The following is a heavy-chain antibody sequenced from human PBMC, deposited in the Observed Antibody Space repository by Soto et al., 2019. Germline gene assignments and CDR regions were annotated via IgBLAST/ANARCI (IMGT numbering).Heavy chain of an antibody. CDR2: ISGSGGST. J-gene: IGHJ3*02. CDR1: GFTFSSYA. V-gene: IGHV3-23*01. Sequence: GGSLRLSCAASGFTFSSYAMSWVRQAPGKGREWVSAISGSGGSTYYADSVKGRFTISRDNSKNTLYLQMNSLRAEDTAVYYCAKDDYGSGSSDAFDIWGQGTMVTVSS. CDR3: AKDDYGSGSSDAFDI. D-gene: IGHD3-10*01.